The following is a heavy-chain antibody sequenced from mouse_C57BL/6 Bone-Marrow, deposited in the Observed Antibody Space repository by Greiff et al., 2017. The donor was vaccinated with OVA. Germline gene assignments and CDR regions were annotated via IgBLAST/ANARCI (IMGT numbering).Heavy chain of an antibody. CDR3: ARGRDSNSY. D-gene: IGHD2-5*01. V-gene: IGHV1-81*01. Sequence: QVQLKESGAELARPGASVKLSCKASGYTFTSYGISWVKQRTGQGLEWIGEIYPRSGNTYYNEKFKGKATLTADKSSSTAYMELRSLTSEDSAVYFCARGRDSNSYWGQGTLVTVSA. J-gene: IGHJ3*01. CDR1: GYTFTSYG. CDR2: IYPRSGNT.